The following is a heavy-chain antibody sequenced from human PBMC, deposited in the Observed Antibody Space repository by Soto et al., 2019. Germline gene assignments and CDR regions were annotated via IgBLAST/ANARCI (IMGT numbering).Heavy chain of an antibody. CDR1: GFSFSTSGVG. CDR2: IYWDDDK. J-gene: IGHJ4*02. D-gene: IGHD1-1*01. Sequence: QITLKESGPTLVKHTQTLTLTCTFSGFSFSTSGVGVGWIRQPPGKALEWLALIYWDDDKRYSPSLKSRLTITKDTSKDQVVLTMTNMDPVDTATYYCAHRLGTRMGTYFDYWGQGTLVTVSS. CDR3: AHRLGTRMGTYFDY. V-gene: IGHV2-5*02.